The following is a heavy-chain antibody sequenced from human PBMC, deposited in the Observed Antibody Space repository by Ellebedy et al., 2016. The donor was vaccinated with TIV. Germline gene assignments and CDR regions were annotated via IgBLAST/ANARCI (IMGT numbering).Heavy chain of an antibody. CDR3: ARDARFIDQQHNWFDP. V-gene: IGHV3-11*01. D-gene: IGHD2-2*01. CDR1: GFTFSDYY. J-gene: IGHJ5*02. CDR2: ISNSGSTI. Sequence: GESLKISCAASGFTFSDYYMIWIRQAPGKGLEWVSYISNSGSTIYYADFVKGRFTITRDNAKNSLSLLMNSRRAEDTAVYYCARDARFIDQQHNWFDPWGQGTLVTVSS.